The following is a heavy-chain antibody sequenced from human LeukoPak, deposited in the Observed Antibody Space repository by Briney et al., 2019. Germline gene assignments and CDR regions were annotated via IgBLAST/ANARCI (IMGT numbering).Heavy chain of an antibody. CDR1: GYTFTGYY. D-gene: IGHD6-13*01. Sequence: ASVKVSCKASGYTFTGYYMHGVRQAPGQGLEWMGWINPNSGGTNYAQKFQGRVTMTRDTSKNQFSLKLSSVTAADTAVYYCARPSSSWSRGAFDIWGQGTMVTVSS. V-gene: IGHV1-2*02. CDR3: ARPSSSWSRGAFDI. CDR2: INPNSGGT. J-gene: IGHJ3*02.